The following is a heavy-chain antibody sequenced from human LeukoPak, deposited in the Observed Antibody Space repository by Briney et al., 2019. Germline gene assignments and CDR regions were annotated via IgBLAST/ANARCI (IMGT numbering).Heavy chain of an antibody. V-gene: IGHV3-30*02. CDR3: AKDDYGGNSGMFDY. CDR2: IRYDGSNK. J-gene: IGHJ4*02. Sequence: GGSLRLSCAASGFTFSSYGMHWVRQAPGKGLEWVAFIRYDGSNKYYADSVKGRLTISRDNSKNTLYLQMNSLRAEDTAVYYCAKDDYGGNSGMFDYWGQGTLVTVSS. CDR1: GFTFSSYG. D-gene: IGHD4-23*01.